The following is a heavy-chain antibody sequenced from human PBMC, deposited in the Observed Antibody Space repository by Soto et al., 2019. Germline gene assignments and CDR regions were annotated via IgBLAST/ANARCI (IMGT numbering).Heavy chain of an antibody. V-gene: IGHV3-23*01. CDR2: VTDNGRST. J-gene: IGHJ4*02. CDR3: AKERATTTAFDY. Sequence: GGSLRLSCAASGFTFSRDGMSWVRQAPGKGLEWVSLVTDNGRSTYYADSVKGRFTISRDNTKNTLFLQMNSLRAEDTAVYYCAKERATTTAFDYWGQGDLVTVSS. CDR1: GFTFSRDG. D-gene: IGHD4-17*01.